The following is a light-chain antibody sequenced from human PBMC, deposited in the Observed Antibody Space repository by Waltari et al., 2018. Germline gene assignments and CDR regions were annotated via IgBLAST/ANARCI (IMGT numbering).Light chain of an antibody. CDR1: SSDVGAAVS. CDR2: DVN. V-gene: IGLV2-14*03. Sequence: QSALPQPASVSGSPGQSITISCTGSSSDVGAAVSVPWYQDHPGHAPKVIIYDVNNRPSGVSDRFSGSKSGNTASLTISGLQAEDEANYYCSSQSGNNVVIFGGGTKLTVL. CDR3: SSQSGNNVVI. J-gene: IGLJ2*01.